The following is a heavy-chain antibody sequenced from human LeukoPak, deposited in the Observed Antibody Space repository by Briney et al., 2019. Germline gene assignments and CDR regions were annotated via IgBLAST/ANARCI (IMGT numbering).Heavy chain of an antibody. J-gene: IGHJ5*02. Sequence: GASVTVSCKASGYTFTGYYMHWVRQAPGQGLEWMGWINPNSGGTNYAQKFQGRVTMTRDTSISTAYMELSRLRSDDTAVYYCARDNIVVVPAAITCNWFDPWGQGTLVTVSS. CDR3: ARDNIVVVPAAITCNWFDP. V-gene: IGHV1-2*02. CDR1: GYTFTGYY. CDR2: INPNSGGT. D-gene: IGHD2-2*01.